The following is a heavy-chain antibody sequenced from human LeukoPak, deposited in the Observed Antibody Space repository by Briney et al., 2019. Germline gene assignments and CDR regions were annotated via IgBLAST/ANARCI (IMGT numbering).Heavy chain of an antibody. CDR3: AKSPRWLQLPYYFDY. CDR1: GFTFISYA. CDR2: ISGSGGST. V-gene: IGHV3-23*01. D-gene: IGHD5-24*01. J-gene: IGHJ4*02. Sequence: GGSLRLSCAASGFTFISYAMSWVRQAPGKGMEWVSAISGSGGSTYYADSVKGRFTISRDNSKNTLYLQMNSLRAEDTAVYYCAKSPRWLQLPYYFDYWGQGTLVTVSS.